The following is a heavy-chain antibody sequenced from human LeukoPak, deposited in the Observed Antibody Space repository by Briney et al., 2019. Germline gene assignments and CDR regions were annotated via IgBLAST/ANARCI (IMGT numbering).Heavy chain of an antibody. J-gene: IGHJ3*02. D-gene: IGHD4-17*01. CDR3: ARDPNGDYIGAFDM. Sequence: GGSPRLSCATSGFTFRSYAMIWVRQAPERGLQWVSGISGSGTYYADFAKGRFTISRDNSKNALYLQMNSLRAEDTATYYCARDPNGDYIGAFDMWGQGTMVTVS. CDR1: GFTFRSYA. V-gene: IGHV3-23*01. CDR2: ISGSGT.